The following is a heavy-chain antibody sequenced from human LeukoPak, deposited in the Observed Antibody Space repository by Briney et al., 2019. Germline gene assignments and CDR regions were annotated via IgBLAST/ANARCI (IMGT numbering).Heavy chain of an antibody. CDR2: ISAYNGNT. CDR1: GYTFTSHD. D-gene: IGHD3-22*01. J-gene: IGHJ4*02. Sequence: ASVKVSCKASGYTFTSHDISWVRQAPGQGLEWMGWISAYNGNTNYAQKLQGRVTMTTDTSTSTAYMELRSLRSDDTAVYYCARTAALYYYDSSGYYNWGQGTLVTVSS. V-gene: IGHV1-18*01. CDR3: ARTAALYYYDSSGYYN.